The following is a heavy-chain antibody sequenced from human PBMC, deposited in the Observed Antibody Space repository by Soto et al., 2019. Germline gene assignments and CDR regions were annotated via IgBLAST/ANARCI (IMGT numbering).Heavy chain of an antibody. Sequence: GGSLRLSCAASGFTFSSYSMNWVRQAPGKGLEWVSSISSSSSYIYYADSVKGRFTISRDNAKNTLYLQMNSLRAEDTAVYYCAKHRGYSGYGYFDYWGQGTLVTVSS. CDR2: ISSSSSYI. J-gene: IGHJ4*02. CDR3: AKHRGYSGYGYFDY. D-gene: IGHD5-12*01. V-gene: IGHV3-21*04. CDR1: GFTFSSYS.